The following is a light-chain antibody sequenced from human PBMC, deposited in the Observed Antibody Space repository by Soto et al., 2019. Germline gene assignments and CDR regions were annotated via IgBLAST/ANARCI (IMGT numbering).Light chain of an antibody. Sequence: EIVLTQSPGTLSLSPGERATLSCSASQSVSSSYLAWYQQKPGQAPRLLIYGASSRATGIPDRFSASGSGTDFTLTISRLEHDDFEVYYCQQYGSSHMTFGQGTKVETK. V-gene: IGKV3-20*01. J-gene: IGKJ1*01. CDR2: GAS. CDR3: QQYGSSHMT. CDR1: QSVSSSY.